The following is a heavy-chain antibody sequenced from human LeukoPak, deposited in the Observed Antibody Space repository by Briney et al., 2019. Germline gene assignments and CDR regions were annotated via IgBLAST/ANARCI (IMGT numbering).Heavy chain of an antibody. Sequence: ASVKVSCKASGYTFTSYGISWVRQAPGQGLEGLGWISAYNGNTNYAQKLQGRVTMTTDTSTSTAYMELRSLRSDDTAVYYCAREVGYSSSWYKFDYWGQGTLVTVSS. V-gene: IGHV1-18*01. D-gene: IGHD6-13*01. CDR1: GYTFTSYG. CDR3: AREVGYSSSWYKFDY. J-gene: IGHJ4*02. CDR2: ISAYNGNT.